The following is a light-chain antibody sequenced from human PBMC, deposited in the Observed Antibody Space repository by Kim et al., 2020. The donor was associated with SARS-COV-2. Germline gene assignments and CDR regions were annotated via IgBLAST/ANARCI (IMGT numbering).Light chain of an antibody. CDR1: HNVGSS. J-gene: IGKJ4*01. Sequence: RGGSATLSCRASHNVGSSLAWYQQTPGQAPRLLVYDAAIRAAGIPDRFSGSGSGTDFTLTIGSLAPEDFAVYYCQQRGNWPPALTFGGGTKVDIK. V-gene: IGKV3-11*01. CDR2: DAA. CDR3: QQRGNWPPALT.